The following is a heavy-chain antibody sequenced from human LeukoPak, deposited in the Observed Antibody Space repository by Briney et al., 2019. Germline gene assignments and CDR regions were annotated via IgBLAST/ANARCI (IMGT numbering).Heavy chain of an antibody. CDR1: GGSISSYY. CDR2: IYYSGST. V-gene: IGHV4-59*01. J-gene: IGHJ4*02. D-gene: IGHD3-3*01. CDR3: AREPTIFGVVITYYFDY. Sequence: SETLSLTRTVSGGSISSYYWTWIRQPPGKGLEWIGYIYYSGSTNYNPSLKSRVTISVDTSKNQFSLKLSSVTAADTAVYYCAREPTIFGVVITYYFDYWGQGTLVTVSS.